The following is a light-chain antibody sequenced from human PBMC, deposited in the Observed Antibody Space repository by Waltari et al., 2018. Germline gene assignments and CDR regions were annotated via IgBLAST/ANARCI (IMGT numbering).Light chain of an antibody. J-gene: IGKJ1*01. Sequence: AIRITQSPSSLSASTGHRVTITCRASQSISSYLAWYQQKPGKAPKVLIYAASTLQSGVPSRFSGSGSGTDFTLTISCLQSEDFAIYYCQQYYSSPATFGQGTKVEIK. CDR3: QQYYSSPAT. CDR2: AAS. CDR1: QSISSY. V-gene: IGKV1-8*01.